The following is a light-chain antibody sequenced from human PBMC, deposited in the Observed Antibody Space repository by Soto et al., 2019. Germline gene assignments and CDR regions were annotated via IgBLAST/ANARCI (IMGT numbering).Light chain of an antibody. CDR3: RQYGSSSWT. J-gene: IGKJ1*01. CDR1: QSVSSSY. Sequence: IVLTQSPGTLSLSPGERATLSCRASQSVSSSYLAWYQQRPGQAPRLLIYGASSRATGIPDRFSGSGSGTDFTLTISRLEAEDFAVYYCRQYGSSSWTFGQGTKVDIK. V-gene: IGKV3-20*01. CDR2: GAS.